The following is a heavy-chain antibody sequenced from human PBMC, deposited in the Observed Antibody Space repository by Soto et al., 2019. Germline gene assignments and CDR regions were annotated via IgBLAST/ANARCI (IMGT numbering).Heavy chain of an antibody. Sequence: PGGSLRLSCAASGFTFSSYSINWVRQAPGKGLEWVSSISSSSSYIYYADSVKGRFTISRDNAKNSLYLQMNSLRAEDTAVYYCASGDFFDYYYGMDVWGQGTTVTVSS. CDR3: ASGDFFDYYYGMDV. CDR1: GFTFSSYS. CDR2: ISSSSSYI. V-gene: IGHV3-21*01. J-gene: IGHJ6*02. D-gene: IGHD2-21*01.